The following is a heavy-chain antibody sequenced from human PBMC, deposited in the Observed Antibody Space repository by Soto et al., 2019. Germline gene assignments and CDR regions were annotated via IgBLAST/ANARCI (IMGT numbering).Heavy chain of an antibody. D-gene: IGHD4-17*01. CDR2: INNSGST. CDR1: CGSFSGYY. Sequence: PSETLSLTCAVYCGSFSGYYWSWIRQPPWKGLEWIVEINNSGSTNYNPSLKSRVTISVDTSKNQFSLKLSSVTAAETAVYYCARSGGDLTFAYWGKGTLVTVSS. V-gene: IGHV4-34*01. CDR3: ARSGGDLTFAY. J-gene: IGHJ4*02.